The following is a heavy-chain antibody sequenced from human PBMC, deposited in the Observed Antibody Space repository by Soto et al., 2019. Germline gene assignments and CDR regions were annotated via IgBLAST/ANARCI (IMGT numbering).Heavy chain of an antibody. CDR3: SLAYCGGDCYSGAFDI. D-gene: IGHD2-21*02. J-gene: IGHJ3*02. CDR1: GGTFSSYA. CDR2: IIPIFGTA. Sequence: ASVKVSCKASGGTFSSYAISWVRQAPGQGLEWMGGIIPIFGTANYAQKFQGRVTITADKSTSTAYMELSSLRSEGTAVYYCSLAYCGGDCYSGAFDIWGQGTMVTVSS. V-gene: IGHV1-69*06.